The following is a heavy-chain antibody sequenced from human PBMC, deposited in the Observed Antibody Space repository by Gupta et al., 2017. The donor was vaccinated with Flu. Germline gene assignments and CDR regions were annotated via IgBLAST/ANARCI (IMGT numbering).Heavy chain of an antibody. Sequence: EVQLVESGGGMVKQGGYIRLSRAASSFTFSIYSINWVRQATGKGLEVVSSLSSSGRTTYYGDSLQGRFTISIYNAMNSLYLQMHCLCSDYTAVYYCARDFYPGEHWALDVFDIWGQGARVTVSS. V-gene: IGHV3-21*01. D-gene: IGHD7-27*01. CDR2: LSSSGRTT. CDR3: ARDFYPGEHWALDVFDI. J-gene: IGHJ3*02. CDR1: SFTFSIYS.